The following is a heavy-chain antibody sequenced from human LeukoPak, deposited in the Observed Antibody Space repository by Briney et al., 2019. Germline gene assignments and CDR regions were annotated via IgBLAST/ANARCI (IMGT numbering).Heavy chain of an antibody. Sequence: WETLSLTCTVSGYSISRGYSWAWIRQSPGKGLEWIGTMYHGGSTDYTPSLKSRVTVSADTSKNQFSLKLTSVTASDTAVYYCARDPGLNWFDPWGQGTLVTVSS. J-gene: IGHJ5*02. V-gene: IGHV4-38-2*02. CDR3: ARDPGLNWFDP. CDR1: GYSISRGYS. D-gene: IGHD3-10*01. CDR2: MYHGGST.